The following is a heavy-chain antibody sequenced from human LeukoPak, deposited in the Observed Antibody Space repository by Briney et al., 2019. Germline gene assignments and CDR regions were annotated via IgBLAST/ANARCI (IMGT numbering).Heavy chain of an antibody. CDR3: ASQQWLVHTLAY. D-gene: IGHD6-19*01. CDR2: IIPIFGTA. V-gene: IGHV1-69*13. CDR1: GGTFSSYA. J-gene: IGHJ4*02. Sequence: ASGRVSCKASGGTFSSYAISWGGQAPGQGVEGMGGIIPIFGTANYAQKLQGRVTITADESTSTAYMELSSLRSEDTAVYYCASQQWLVHTLAYWGQGTLVTVSS.